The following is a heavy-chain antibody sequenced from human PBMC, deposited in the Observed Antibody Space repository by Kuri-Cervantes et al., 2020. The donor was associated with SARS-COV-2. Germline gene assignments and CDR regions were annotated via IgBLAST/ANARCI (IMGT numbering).Heavy chain of an antibody. J-gene: IGHJ3*02. CDR2: IYHSGST. CDR1: GYSISSGYY. Sequence: SETLSLTCTVSGYSISSGYYWGWIRQPPGKGLEWIGSIYHSGSTYYNPSLKSRVTISVDTSKNQFSLKLSSVTAADTAVYYCARDRPGYDFWSDYYYDAFDIWGQGTMVTVSS. D-gene: IGHD3-3*01. CDR3: ARDRPGYDFWSDYYYDAFDI. V-gene: IGHV4-38-2*02.